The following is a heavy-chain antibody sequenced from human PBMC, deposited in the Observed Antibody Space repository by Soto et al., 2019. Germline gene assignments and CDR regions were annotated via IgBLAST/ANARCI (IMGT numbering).Heavy chain of an antibody. J-gene: IGHJ4*02. CDR3: AGVGCSCGTCYSEKDCLDY. V-gene: IGHV4-4*02. CDR1: GGSISSSNW. D-gene: IGHD2-15*01. Sequence: QVQLQESGPGLVKPSGTLSLTCAVSGGSISSSNWWGWVRQPPGKGVEWIGEIYHSGRTNYNPSRKSRVNLSVDKPVILFFLKLTSLTAPDPAVFYCAGVGCSCGTCYSEKDCLDYWGQGTLVIVSS. CDR2: IYHSGRT.